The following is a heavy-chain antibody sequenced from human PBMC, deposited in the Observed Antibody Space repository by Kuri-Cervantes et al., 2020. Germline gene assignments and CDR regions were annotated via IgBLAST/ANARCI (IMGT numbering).Heavy chain of an antibody. CDR2: INPSGGST. J-gene: IGHJ6*02. V-gene: IGHV1-46*01. Sequence: ASVKVSCKASGGTFSSYTISWVRQAPGQGLEWMGIINPSGGSTSYAQKFQGRVTMTRDTSTSTVYMELSSLRSEDTAVYYCARAYSSYVYGMDVWGQGTTVTVSS. CDR3: ARAYSSYVYGMDV. CDR1: GGTFSSYT. D-gene: IGHD4-11*01.